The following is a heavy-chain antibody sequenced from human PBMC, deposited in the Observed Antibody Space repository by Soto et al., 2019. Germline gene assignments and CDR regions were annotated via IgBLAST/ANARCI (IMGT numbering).Heavy chain of an antibody. V-gene: IGHV3-13*01. CDR2: IGTLHDT. Sequence: EVQLVESGGGLVQPGGSLRLSCAASGFTFSAYDMHWVRQPTGKGLEWVSAIGTLHDTYYPDSVKGRFTISRENAKNPLYLQMNSLTTGDTAAYYCARQASYWHGGGGWFDPWGQGTLVTVSS. J-gene: IGHJ5*02. CDR1: GFTFSAYD. CDR3: ARQASYWHGGGGWFDP. D-gene: IGHD2-8*02.